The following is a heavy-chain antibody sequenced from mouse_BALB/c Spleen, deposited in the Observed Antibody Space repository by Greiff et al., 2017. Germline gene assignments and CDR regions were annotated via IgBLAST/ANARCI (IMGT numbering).Heavy chain of an antibody. CDR3: ARERGPYYGSSYAFAY. CDR1: GFSLTGYG. J-gene: IGHJ3*01. D-gene: IGHD1-1*01. Sequence: VQLVESGPGLVAPSQSLSITCTVSGFSLTGYGVNWVRQPPGKGLEWLGMIWGDGSTDYNSALKSRLSISKDNSKSQVFLKMNSLQTDDTARYYCARERGPYYGSSYAFAYWGQGTLVTVSA. V-gene: IGHV2-6-7*01. CDR2: IWGDGST.